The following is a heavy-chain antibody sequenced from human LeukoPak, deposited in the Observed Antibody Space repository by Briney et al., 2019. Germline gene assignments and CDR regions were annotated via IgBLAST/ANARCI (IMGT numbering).Heavy chain of an antibody. V-gene: IGHV4-61*05. J-gene: IGHJ4*02. CDR1: GGSISSSSYY. CDR2: IYYSGST. CDR3: ARVEQLGGLFDY. Sequence: SETLSLTCTVSGGSISSSSYYWGWIRQPPGKGLEWIGYIYYSGSTNYNPSLKSRVTISVDTSKNQFSLKLSSVTAADTAVYYCARVEQLGGLFDYWGQGTLVTVSS. D-gene: IGHD6-6*01.